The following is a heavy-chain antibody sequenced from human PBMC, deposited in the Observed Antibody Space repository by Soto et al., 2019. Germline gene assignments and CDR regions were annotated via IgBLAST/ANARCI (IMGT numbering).Heavy chain of an antibody. D-gene: IGHD2-2*02. CDR2: IRSKAYGGTT. V-gene: IGHV3-49*03. CDR1: GFTFGDYA. Sequence: AGGSLRLSCTASGFTFGDYAMSWFRQAPGKGLEWVGFIRSKAYGGTTEYAASVKGRFTISRDDSKSIAYLQMNSLKTEDTAVYYCTRDDGVIVVVPAAISNAFDIWGQGTMVTVSS. J-gene: IGHJ3*02. CDR3: TRDDGVIVVVPAAISNAFDI.